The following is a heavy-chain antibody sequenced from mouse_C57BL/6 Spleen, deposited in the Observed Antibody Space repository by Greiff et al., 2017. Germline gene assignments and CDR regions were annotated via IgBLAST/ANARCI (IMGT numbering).Heavy chain of an antibody. V-gene: IGHV1-4*01. D-gene: IGHD1-1*01. J-gene: IGHJ2*01. CDR3: ARSPITTVVEYYFDY. CDR2: INPSSGYT. Sequence: QVQLQQPGAELARPGASVKMSCKASGYTFTSYTMHWVKQRPGQGLEWIGYINPSSGYTKYNQKFKDKDTLTADKSSSTAYMQLSSLTSEDSAVYYCARSPITTVVEYYFDYWGQGTTLTVAS. CDR1: GYTFTSYT.